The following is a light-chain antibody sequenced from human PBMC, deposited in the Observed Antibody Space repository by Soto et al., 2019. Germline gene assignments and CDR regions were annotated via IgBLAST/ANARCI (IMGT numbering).Light chain of an antibody. Sequence: ALTQPASVSGSPGQSITISCTGTSSDVGGYNYVSWYQQHPGKAPKLMIYEVSNRPSGVSNRFSGSKSGNTASLTISGLQAEDEADYYCSSYTSSSTSVVFGGGTKLTVL. V-gene: IGLV2-14*01. CDR2: EVS. CDR1: SSDVGGYNY. J-gene: IGLJ2*01. CDR3: SSYTSSSTSVV.